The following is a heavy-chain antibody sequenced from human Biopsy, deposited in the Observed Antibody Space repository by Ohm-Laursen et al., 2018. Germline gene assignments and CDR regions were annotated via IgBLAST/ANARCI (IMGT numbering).Heavy chain of an antibody. CDR2: IYHSGST. Sequence: TPSLTCAVSGYSISSGYYWGWIRQPPGKGLEWIGSIYHSGSTYYNPSLKSRVTISVDTSKNQFPLKLSSVTAADTAGYYCARGQALKSFDYWGQGTLVTVSS. V-gene: IGHV4-38-2*01. J-gene: IGHJ4*02. CDR1: GYSISSGYY. CDR3: ARGQALKSFDY.